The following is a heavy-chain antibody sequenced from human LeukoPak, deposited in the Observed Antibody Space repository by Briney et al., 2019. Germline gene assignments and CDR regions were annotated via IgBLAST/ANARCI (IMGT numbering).Heavy chain of an antibody. D-gene: IGHD1-26*01. CDR1: GFTFSSYA. J-gene: IGHJ5*02. V-gene: IGHV3-23*01. Sequence: GRSLRLSCAASGFTFSSYAMSWVRQAPGKGLEWVSAISGSGGSTYYADSVKGRFTISRDNSKNTLYLQMNSLRAEDTAVYYCAKDPRWELLPNWFDPWGQGTLVTVSS. CDR2: ISGSGGST. CDR3: AKDPRWELLPNWFDP.